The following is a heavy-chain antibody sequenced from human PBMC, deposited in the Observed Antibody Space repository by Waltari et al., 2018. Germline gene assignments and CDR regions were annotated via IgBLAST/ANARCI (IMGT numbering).Heavy chain of an antibody. J-gene: IGHJ4*02. CDR2: IRSKANSYAT. CDR3: TPNYDSSGYHSFDY. D-gene: IGHD3-22*01. V-gene: IGHV3-73*01. CDR1: GFTFSGSA. Sequence: EVQLVESGGGLVQPGGSLKLSCAASGFTFSGSAMPWVRQASGKGLGWVGRIRSKANSYATAYAASVKGRFTISRDDSKNTAYLQMNSLKTDDTAVYYCTPNYDSSGYHSFDYWGQGTLVTVSS.